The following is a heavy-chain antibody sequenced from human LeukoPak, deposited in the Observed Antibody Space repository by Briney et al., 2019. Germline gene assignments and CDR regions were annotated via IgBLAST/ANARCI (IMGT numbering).Heavy chain of an antibody. D-gene: IGHD6-13*01. Sequence: SETLSLTCTVSGGSISSYYWSWIRQPPGKGLEWIGYIYYSGSTNYNPSLKSRVTISVDTSKNQFSLKLSSVSAADTAVYYCARSIAAAGIVFFDPWGQGTLVTVSS. CDR3: ARSIAAAGIVFFDP. CDR1: GGSISSYY. J-gene: IGHJ5*02. V-gene: IGHV4-59*01. CDR2: IYYSGST.